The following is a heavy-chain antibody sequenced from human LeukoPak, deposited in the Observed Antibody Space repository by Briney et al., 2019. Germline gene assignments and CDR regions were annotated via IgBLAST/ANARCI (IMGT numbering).Heavy chain of an antibody. CDR3: ARPIAAAGNDAFDI. J-gene: IGHJ3*02. V-gene: IGHV1-2*02. CDR2: INPNSGGT. CDR1: GYTFTGYY. D-gene: IGHD6-13*01. Sequence: GASVKVSCKASGYTFTGYYMHWVRQAPGQGLEWMGWINPNSGGTNYAQKFQGRVTMTRDTSISTAYMELSRLRSDDTAVYYCARPIAAAGNDAFDIWGQGTMVTVSS.